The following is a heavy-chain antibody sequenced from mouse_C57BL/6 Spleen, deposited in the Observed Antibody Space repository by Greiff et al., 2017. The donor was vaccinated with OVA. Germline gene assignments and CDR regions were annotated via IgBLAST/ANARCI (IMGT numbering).Heavy chain of an antibody. Sequence: VQLQQSGPELVKPGASVKIFCKASGYPFTGYYMNWVKQSPEKSLEWIGEINPSTGGTTYNQKFKAKATLTVDKSSSTAYMQLKSLTSEDSAVYYCANFYDGYSVGFAYWGQGTLVTVSA. CDR3: ANFYDGYSVGFAY. CDR2: INPSTGGT. J-gene: IGHJ3*01. D-gene: IGHD2-3*01. CDR1: GYPFTGYY. V-gene: IGHV1-42*01.